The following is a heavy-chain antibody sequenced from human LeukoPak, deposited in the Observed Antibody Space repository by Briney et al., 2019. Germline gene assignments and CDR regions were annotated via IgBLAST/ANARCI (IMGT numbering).Heavy chain of an antibody. CDR3: ARVEHRYYDSSGYYPSDAFDI. D-gene: IGHD3-22*01. J-gene: IGHJ3*02. CDR2: IYTSGST. CDR1: GGSISSYY. Sequence: SETLSLTCTVSGGSISSYYWSWIRQPAGKGLEWVGRIYTSGSTNYNPSLKSRVTISVDRSKNQFSLKLSSVTAADTAVYYCARVEHRYYDSSGYYPSDAFDIWGQGTMVTVSS. V-gene: IGHV4-4*07.